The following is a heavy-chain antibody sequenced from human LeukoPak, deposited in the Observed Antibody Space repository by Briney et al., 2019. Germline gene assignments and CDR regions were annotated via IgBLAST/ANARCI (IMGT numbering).Heavy chain of an antibody. V-gene: IGHV3-21*01. CDR3: ARVLAAAGPLDGPTEDGNAQNAFDI. CDR1: GFTFSSYS. D-gene: IGHD6-13*01. Sequence: GGSLRLSCAASGFTFSSYSVNWVRQAPGKGLEWVSSISSSSSYIYYADSVKGRFTISRDNAKNSLYLQMNSLRAEDTAVYYCARVLAAAGPLDGPTEDGNAQNAFDIWGQGTMVTVSS. J-gene: IGHJ3*02. CDR2: ISSSSSYI.